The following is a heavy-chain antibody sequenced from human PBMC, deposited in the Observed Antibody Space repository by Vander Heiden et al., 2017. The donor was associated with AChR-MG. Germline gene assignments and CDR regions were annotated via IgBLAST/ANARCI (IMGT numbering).Heavy chain of an antibody. D-gene: IGHD6-13*01. CDR3: ARDRAAAASWYFDL. CDR2: IKQDGNEK. J-gene: IGHJ2*01. Sequence: EVQLVESGGGLVQPGGSLRLSCAASGFTFSNDWMTWVRQAPGKGLEWVANIKQDGNEKYYVDSVKGRFTISRDNAYNSLYLQMNSLRAEDTAVYYCARDRAAAASWYFDLWGRGTLVTVSS. V-gene: IGHV3-7*01. CDR1: GFTFSNDW.